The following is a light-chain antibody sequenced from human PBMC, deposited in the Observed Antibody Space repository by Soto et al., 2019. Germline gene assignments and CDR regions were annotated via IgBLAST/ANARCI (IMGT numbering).Light chain of an antibody. Sequence: DIQMTPSPYSLSAAVGDRVTIACRASQNINTYLNWYQQKPGKAPKLLIFDAASLQSGVPSRFSGGGSRTDFTLTITSLQPEDFATYYCQQTSSAPFTFGHGTKVDIK. V-gene: IGKV1-39*01. CDR2: DAA. J-gene: IGKJ3*01. CDR1: QNINTY. CDR3: QQTSSAPFT.